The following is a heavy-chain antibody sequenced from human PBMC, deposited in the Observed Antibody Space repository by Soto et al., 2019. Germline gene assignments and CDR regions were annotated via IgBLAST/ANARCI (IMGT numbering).Heavy chain of an antibody. Sequence: XATLSLTCAVSGGSISSSNWWGWFRQPPGKGLEWIGEIYHSGSTNYNPSLKSRVTISVDKSKNQFSLKLSSVTAADTAVYYCVSLSGTGIQEVERFRYYFDYWGQGTLVTVPQ. CDR2: IYHSGST. J-gene: IGHJ4*02. D-gene: IGHD1-1*01. CDR1: GGSISSSNW. CDR3: VSLSGTGIQEVERFRYYFDY. V-gene: IGHV4-4*02.